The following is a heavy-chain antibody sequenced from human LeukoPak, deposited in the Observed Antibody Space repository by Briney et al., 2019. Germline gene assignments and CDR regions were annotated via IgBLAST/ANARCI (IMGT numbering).Heavy chain of an antibody. CDR1: GGTFTDYS. D-gene: IGHD1-26*01. CDR3: ASSWRGAPV. J-gene: IGHJ6*04. CDR2: VIPRPGRS. Sequence: SVKVSCKAPGGTFTDYSLSWVRQAPGQGLEWMGRVIPRPGRSSYEPKFQGRVTITTDESTSTAYMELSSLRSEDTAVYYCASSWRGAPVWGKGTTVTVSS. V-gene: IGHV1-69*11.